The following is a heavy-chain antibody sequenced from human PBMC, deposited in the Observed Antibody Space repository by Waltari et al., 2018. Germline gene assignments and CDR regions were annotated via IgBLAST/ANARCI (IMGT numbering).Heavy chain of an antibody. V-gene: IGHV3-66*02. Sequence: EVLLVESGGGLVHPGGSLRLSCAASGFTASSSPRGWVRQAPGTGLEWVSIIYDTGSSYYEDSVLGRFTISRDISKNTLHLQMNSVKIEDTAIYYCARARDEETAMVYFDHWGQGTLVSVSS. D-gene: IGHD5-18*01. CDR3: ARARDEETAMVYFDH. J-gene: IGHJ4*02. CDR1: GFTASSSP. CDR2: IYDTGSS.